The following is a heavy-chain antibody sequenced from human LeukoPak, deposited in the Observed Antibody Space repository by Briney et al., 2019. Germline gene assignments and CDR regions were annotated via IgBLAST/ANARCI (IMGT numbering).Heavy chain of an antibody. V-gene: IGHV4-59*08. J-gene: IGHJ4*02. CDR2: IYYSGSI. D-gene: IGHD6-19*01. Sequence: SETLSLTCTVSGGSISSYYWSWIRQPPGKGLEWIGYIYYSGSINYNPSLKSRVTISVDTSKNQFSLKLSSVTAADTAVYYCARHSLLKDWLVEFNYFDYWGQGTLVTVSS. CDR3: ARHSLLKDWLVEFNYFDY. CDR1: GGSISSYY.